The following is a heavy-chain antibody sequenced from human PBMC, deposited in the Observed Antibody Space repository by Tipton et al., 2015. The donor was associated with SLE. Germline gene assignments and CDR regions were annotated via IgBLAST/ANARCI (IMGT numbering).Heavy chain of an antibody. Sequence: TLSLTCAVYGGSFSDYYWSWIRQPPGKGLEWIGYIYYSGSTNYNPSLKSRVTISVDTSKNQFSLKLSSVTAADTAVYYCARVAAAGTVDYWGQGTLVTVSS. V-gene: IGHV4-59*01. J-gene: IGHJ4*02. CDR1: GGSFSDYY. CDR3: ARVAAAGTVDY. CDR2: IYYSGST. D-gene: IGHD6-13*01.